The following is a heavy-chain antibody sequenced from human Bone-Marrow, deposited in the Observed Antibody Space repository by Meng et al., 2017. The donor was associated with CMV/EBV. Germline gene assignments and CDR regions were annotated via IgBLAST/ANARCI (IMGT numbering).Heavy chain of an antibody. Sequence: GSLRLSCTVSGYSISSGYYWGWMRQPPGKGLEWMGSIYYSGSTYYNPSLKSRVTISVDTSKNQFSLKLSSVTAADTAVYYCASRYCSSTSCQPYYYYYGMDVWGQGTTVTVSS. CDR2: IYYSGST. D-gene: IGHD2-2*01. V-gene: IGHV4-38-2*02. J-gene: IGHJ6*02. CDR3: ASRYCSSTSCQPYYYYYGMDV. CDR1: GYSISSGYY.